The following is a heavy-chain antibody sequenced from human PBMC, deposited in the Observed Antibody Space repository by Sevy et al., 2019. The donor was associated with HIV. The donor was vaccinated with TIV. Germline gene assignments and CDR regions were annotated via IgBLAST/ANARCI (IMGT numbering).Heavy chain of an antibody. J-gene: IGHJ4*02. D-gene: IGHD5-18*01. CDR2: VNPSGGST. Sequence: ASVKVSCKASGYTFTTYYIHWVRQAPGQGLEWMGIVNPSGGSTTNSQKFHDGVTMTSDTSTYTVYMQLSSLKSEDTVVYYCARTLGWKQSRWYLDYWGQGTLVTVSS. V-gene: IGHV1-46*01. CDR3: ARTLGWKQSRWYLDY. CDR1: GYTFTTYY.